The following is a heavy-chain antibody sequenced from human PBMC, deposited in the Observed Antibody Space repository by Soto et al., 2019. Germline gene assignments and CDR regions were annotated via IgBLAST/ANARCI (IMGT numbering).Heavy chain of an antibody. CDR2: LYYSGNT. D-gene: IGHD2-15*01. Sequence: SETLSLTCTVSGGSISRSSYSWAWIRQPPGKGLEWIGTLYYSGNTYYNPSLKSRVTIPVDTSKNQFSLKLSSVTAADTAVYYCATRQGGSYNWFDPWGQGTLVTSPQ. CDR3: ATRQGGSYNWFDP. CDR1: GGSISRSSYS. J-gene: IGHJ5*02. V-gene: IGHV4-39*01.